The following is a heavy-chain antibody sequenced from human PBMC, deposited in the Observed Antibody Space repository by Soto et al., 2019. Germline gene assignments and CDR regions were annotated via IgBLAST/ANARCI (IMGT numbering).Heavy chain of an antibody. CDR1: GLTFGSRA. D-gene: IGHD3-10*01. CDR3: ARGSTDSYPGSRIFDF. V-gene: IGHV3-23*01. Sequence: GGSLRLSCVASGLTFGSRAMTWVRQAPGEGLQWVSTITDTGGDAKYANSVRGRFVISRDNSKKTLYLQMTSLTAEDSAMYYCARGSTDSYPGSRIFDFWGRGTLVTVSS. J-gene: IGHJ4*02. CDR2: ITDTGGDA.